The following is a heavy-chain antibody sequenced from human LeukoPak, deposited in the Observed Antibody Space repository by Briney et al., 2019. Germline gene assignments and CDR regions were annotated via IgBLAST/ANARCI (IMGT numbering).Heavy chain of an antibody. V-gene: IGHV3-66*01. CDR3: ARYLTGWSSALDI. CDR2: IYSGGTT. Sequence: GGSLRLSCAASGFTVSSHYMSWVRQAPGKGLEWVSVIYSGGTTYYADSVKGRFTISRDNSENTLYLQMNSLRAEDTAIYYCARYLTGWSSALDIWGQGTMVTVSS. D-gene: IGHD6-19*01. J-gene: IGHJ3*02. CDR1: GFTVSSHY.